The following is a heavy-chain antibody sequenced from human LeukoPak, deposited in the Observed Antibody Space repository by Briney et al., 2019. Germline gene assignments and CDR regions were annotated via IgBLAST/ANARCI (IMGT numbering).Heavy chain of an antibody. V-gene: IGHV3-74*01. CDR1: GFTFSSSW. J-gene: IGHJ3*02. CDR2: VNGDGTGT. Sequence: PGGSLRLSCAASGFTFSSSWMHWVRQAPGKGLIWVSRVNGDGTGTIYADSVKGRFTISRDNSKNTLYLQMNSLRAEDTAVYYCAKVADDSMDMAGSGYAFDIWGQGTMVTVSS. D-gene: IGHD3-22*01. CDR3: AKVADDSMDMAGSGYAFDI.